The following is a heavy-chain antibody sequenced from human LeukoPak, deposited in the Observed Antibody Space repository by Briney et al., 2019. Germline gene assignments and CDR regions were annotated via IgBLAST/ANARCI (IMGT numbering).Heavy chain of an antibody. Sequence: PGGSLRLSCAASGFTFSSYSMNWVRQAPGKGLEWVSSISSSSSYIYYADSVKGRFTISRDNAKNSLYLQMNSLRAEDTAVYYCATELRGWQPVEFDYWGQGTLVTVSS. CDR3: ATELRGWQPVEFDY. CDR2: ISSSSSYI. CDR1: GFTFSSYS. D-gene: IGHD2-15*01. J-gene: IGHJ4*02. V-gene: IGHV3-21*01.